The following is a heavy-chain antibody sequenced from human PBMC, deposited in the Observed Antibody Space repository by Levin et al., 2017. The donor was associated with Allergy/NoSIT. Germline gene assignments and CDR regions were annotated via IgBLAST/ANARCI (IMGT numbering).Heavy chain of an antibody. J-gene: IGHJ6*02. CDR2: ISYDGSNK. CDR1: GFTFSSYG. V-gene: IGHV3-30*18. Sequence: GGSLRLSCAASGFTFSSYGMHWVRQAPGKGLEWVAVISYDGSNKYYADSVKGRFTISRDNSKNTLYLQMNSLRAEDTAVYYCAKDLSSSWYLIGVWGVDGMDVWGQGTTVTVSS. D-gene: IGHD6-13*01. CDR3: AKDLSSSWYLIGVWGVDGMDV.